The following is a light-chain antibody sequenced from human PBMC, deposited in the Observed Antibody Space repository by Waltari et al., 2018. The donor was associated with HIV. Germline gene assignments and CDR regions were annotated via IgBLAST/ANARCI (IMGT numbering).Light chain of an antibody. CDR3: CSYAGSSTWV. V-gene: IGLV2-23*01. CDR1: SSDVGTYDL. CDR2: EDN. Sequence: QSALTQPASVSGSPGQSITISCTATSSDVGTYDLVSWYQQHPGKAPKLIVYEDNKRPSGVSVRFSGSKAGNTASLTISGLQAEDEADYFGCSYAGSSTWVFGGGTKLTVL. J-gene: IGLJ3*02.